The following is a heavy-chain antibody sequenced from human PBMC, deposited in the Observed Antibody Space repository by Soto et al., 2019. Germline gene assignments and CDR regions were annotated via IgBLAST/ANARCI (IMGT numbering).Heavy chain of an antibody. CDR2: INHSGST. Sequence: QVQLQQWGAGLLKPSETLSLTCAVYGGAFSGHYWSWIRQPPGKGLEWIGEINHSGSTNYNPSLKSRVTISVDTSKSQFSLKLSSVTAADTAVYYCARNGSYYDFWSGYYFGGGMDVWGQGTTVTVSS. V-gene: IGHV4-34*01. D-gene: IGHD3-3*01. J-gene: IGHJ6*02. CDR3: ARNGSYYDFWSGYYFGGGMDV. CDR1: GGAFSGHY.